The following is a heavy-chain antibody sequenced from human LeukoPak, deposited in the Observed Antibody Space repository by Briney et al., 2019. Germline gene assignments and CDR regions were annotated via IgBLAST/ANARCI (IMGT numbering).Heavy chain of an antibody. CDR1: GGSISSYY. CDR3: ARYSSSWDWYFDL. V-gene: IGHV4-59*08. D-gene: IGHD6-13*01. CDR2: IYYSGST. J-gene: IGHJ2*01. Sequence: SETLSLTCTVSGGSISSYYWSWIRQPPGKGLEWIGYIYYSGSTNYNPSLKSRVTISVDTSKNQFSLKLSSVTAADTAVYYCARYSSSWDWYFDLWGRGTLVTVSS.